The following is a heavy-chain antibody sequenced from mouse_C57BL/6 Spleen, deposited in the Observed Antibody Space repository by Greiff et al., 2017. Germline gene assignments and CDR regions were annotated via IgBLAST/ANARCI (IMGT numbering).Heavy chain of an antibody. V-gene: IGHV3-6*01. CDR1: GYSITSGYY. CDR2: ISYDGSN. J-gene: IGHJ2*01. D-gene: IGHD1-1*01. CDR3: ARMTTVGLDY. Sequence: EVQLVESGPGLVKPSQSLSLTCSVTGYSITSGYYWNWIRQFPGNKLEWMGYISYDGSNNYNPSLKNRISITRDTSKNQFFLKLNSVTTEDTATYYCARMTTVGLDYWGQGTTLTVSS.